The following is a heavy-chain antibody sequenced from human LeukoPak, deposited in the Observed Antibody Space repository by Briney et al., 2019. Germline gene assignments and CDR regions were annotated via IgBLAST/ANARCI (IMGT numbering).Heavy chain of an antibody. CDR2: ISDNAGGT. CDR3: AKERTGGWPFDY. CDR1: GFTLSNYG. D-gene: IGHD6-19*01. J-gene: IGHJ4*02. V-gene: IGHV3-23*01. Sequence: LAGGSLRLSCAASGFTLSNYGMTWVRQAPGKGLEWVSSISDNAGGTFYADSVKGRFTISRDNSKNTLYLQMNSLRADDTAVYYCAKERTGGWPFDYWGQGTLVTVSS.